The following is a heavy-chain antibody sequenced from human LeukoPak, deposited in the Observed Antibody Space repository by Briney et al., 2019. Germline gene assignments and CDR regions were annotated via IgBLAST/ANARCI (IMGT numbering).Heavy chain of an antibody. Sequence: ASVKVSCKASGGTFSSYAISWVRQAPGQGLEWMGGIIPIFGTANYAQKFQGRVTITADESTSTAYMELSSLRSEDTAVYYCASSGYSYGYQRDYWGQGTLVTVSS. V-gene: IGHV1-69*01. CDR3: ASSGYSYGYQRDY. CDR1: GGTFSSYA. J-gene: IGHJ4*02. CDR2: IIPIFGTA. D-gene: IGHD5-18*01.